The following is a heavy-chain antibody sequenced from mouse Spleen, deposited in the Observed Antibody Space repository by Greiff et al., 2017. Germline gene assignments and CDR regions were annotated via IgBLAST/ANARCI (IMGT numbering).Heavy chain of an antibody. V-gene: IGHV5-12*02. Sequence: EVKLMESGGGLVQPGGSLKLSCATSGFTFSDYYMYWVRQTPEKRLEWVAYISNGGGSTYYPDTVKGRFTISRDNAKNTLYLQMSRLKSEDTAMYYCARGGHYYGSRYAMDYWGQGTSVTVSS. D-gene: IGHD1-1*01. CDR3: ARGGHYYGSRYAMDY. J-gene: IGHJ4*01. CDR1: GFTFSDYY. CDR2: ISNGGGST.